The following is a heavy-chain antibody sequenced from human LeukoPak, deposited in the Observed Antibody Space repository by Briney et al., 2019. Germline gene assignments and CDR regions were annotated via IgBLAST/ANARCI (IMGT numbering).Heavy chain of an antibody. CDR1: GRSISSYY. J-gene: IGHJ6*02. Sequence: SETLSLTCTVSGRSISSYYWSWIRQPPGKGLEWIGYIYYSGSTNYNPSLKSRVTISVDTSKNQFSLKLSSVTAADTAVYYCARDGYYYYYGMDVWGQGTTVTVSS. V-gene: IGHV4-59*01. CDR3: ARDGYYYYYGMDV. CDR2: IYYSGST.